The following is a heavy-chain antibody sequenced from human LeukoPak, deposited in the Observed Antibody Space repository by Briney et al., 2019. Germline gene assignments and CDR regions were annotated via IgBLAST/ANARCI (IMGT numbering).Heavy chain of an antibody. CDR1: GFTFSSYW. V-gene: IGHV3-7*03. CDR2: IKQDGSEK. J-gene: IGHJ4*02. D-gene: IGHD6-6*01. Sequence: GGSLRLSCAASGFTFSSYWMSWVRQAPGKGLEWVANIKQDGSEKYYVDSVRGRFTISRDNAKNSLYLQMNSLRTDDTGVYYCARDRGAARPNDYWGQGTLVAVSS. CDR3: ARDRGAARPNDY.